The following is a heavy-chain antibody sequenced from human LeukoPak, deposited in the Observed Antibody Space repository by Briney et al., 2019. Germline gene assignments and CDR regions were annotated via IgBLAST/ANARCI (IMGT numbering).Heavy chain of an antibody. Sequence: PGGSLRLSCAASGFTFSDFGTHWVRQAPGKGLEWVVVISYDGSNKYYAASVKGRFTISRDTSKNTLYLQMNSLRAEDTAVYYCAKDSYGMDVWGQGTTVTVSS. CDR3: AKDSYGMDV. CDR2: ISYDGSNK. J-gene: IGHJ6*02. V-gene: IGHV3-30*18. CDR1: GFTFSDFG.